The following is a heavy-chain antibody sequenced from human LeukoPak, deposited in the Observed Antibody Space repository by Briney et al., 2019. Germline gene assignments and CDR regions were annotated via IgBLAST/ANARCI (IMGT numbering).Heavy chain of an antibody. CDR3: TRVYSGSLFDY. CDR1: GYTFTDYY. D-gene: IGHD1-26*01. V-gene: IGHV1-2*02. CDR2: INPNSGGT. Sequence: ASVEVSCKASGYTFTDYYMHWVRQAPGQGLEWMGWINPNSGGTNYAQNFQGRVTMTRDTSISAAYMELRRLRSDDTAVYYCTRVYSGSLFDYWGQGTLVTVSS. J-gene: IGHJ4*02.